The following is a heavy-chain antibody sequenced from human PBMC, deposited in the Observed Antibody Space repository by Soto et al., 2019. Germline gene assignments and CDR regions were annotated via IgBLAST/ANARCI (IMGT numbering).Heavy chain of an antibody. Sequence: PGGSLRLSCAPSGFTFSISWMSWVRQAPGRGLEWVAHINQDGSEKYYVDSVKGRFTISRDNTKNSVYLQMNSLRAEDTAVYYCARYYYGSGSFFDYWGQGTLVTVSS. CDR3: ARYYYGSGSFFDY. V-gene: IGHV3-7*04. CDR2: INQDGSEK. D-gene: IGHD3-10*01. CDR1: GFTFSISW. J-gene: IGHJ4*02.